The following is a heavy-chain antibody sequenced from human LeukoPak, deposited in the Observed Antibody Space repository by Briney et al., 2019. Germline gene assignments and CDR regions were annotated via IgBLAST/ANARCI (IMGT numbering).Heavy chain of an antibody. CDR2: INNDGTST. J-gene: IGHJ4*02. V-gene: IGHV3-74*01. CDR3: ATGSGLWSPDY. D-gene: IGHD5-18*01. CDR1: GFTFSSYW. Sequence: HSGGSLRLSCAASGFTFSSYWMHWVRHAPGKGLVWVSRINNDGTSTNYADSVKGRFTISRDNAKSRLYVQMNSLRAEDTAVYYCATGSGLWSPDYWGQGTLVTVSS.